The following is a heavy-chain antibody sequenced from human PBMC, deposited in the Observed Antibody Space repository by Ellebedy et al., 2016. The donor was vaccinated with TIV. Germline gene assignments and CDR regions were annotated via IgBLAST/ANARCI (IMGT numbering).Heavy chain of an antibody. CDR2: IDYIDNT. J-gene: IGHJ4*02. D-gene: IGHD6-19*01. V-gene: IGHV4-31*03. Sequence: MPSETLSLTCTVSGGSISSGGYYWSWIRQHPGKGLEWIGYIDYIDNTYYNPSLKSRVSISVDTSKNQFSLNLNSLTAADTAFYYCARVRGWWFDYWGQGTLVTVSS. CDR3: ARVRGWWFDY. CDR1: GGSISSGGYY.